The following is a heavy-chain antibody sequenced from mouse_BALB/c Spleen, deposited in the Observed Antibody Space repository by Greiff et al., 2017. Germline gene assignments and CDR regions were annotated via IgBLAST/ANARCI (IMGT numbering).Heavy chain of an antibody. CDR2: ISSGGSYT. CDR1: GFTFSSYA. D-gene: IGHD2-2*01. V-gene: IGHV5-9-3*01. Sequence: EVKLMESGGGLVKPGGSLKLSCAASGFTFSSYAMSWVRQTPEKRLEWVATISSGGSYTYYPDSVKGRFTISRDNAKNTLYLQMSSLRSEDTAMYYCARRDYGYDGDGYYFDYWGQGTTLTVSS. CDR3: ARRDYGYDGDGYYFDY. J-gene: IGHJ2*01.